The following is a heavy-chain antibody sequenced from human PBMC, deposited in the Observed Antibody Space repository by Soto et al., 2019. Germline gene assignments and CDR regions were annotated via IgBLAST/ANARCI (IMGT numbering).Heavy chain of an antibody. Sequence: PSETLSLTCTVSGGSISSYHWSWIRQPPGKGLEWIGYIYYSGSTNYNPSLKSRVTISVDTSKNQFSLKLSSVTAADTAVYYCAREVLKPQHDAFDIWGQGTMVTVSS. CDR2: IYYSGST. D-gene: IGHD3-10*01. V-gene: IGHV4-59*01. CDR1: GGSISSYH. CDR3: AREVLKPQHDAFDI. J-gene: IGHJ3*02.